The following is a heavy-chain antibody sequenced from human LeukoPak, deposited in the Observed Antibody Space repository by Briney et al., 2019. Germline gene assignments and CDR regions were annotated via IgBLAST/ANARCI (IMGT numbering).Heavy chain of an antibody. CDR1: GFNFNNYA. D-gene: IGHD1-26*01. CDR2: VSYGGNDK. V-gene: IGHV3-30*04. Sequence: PGGSLGLSCAASGFNFNNYAMYWVRQAPGKGLEWVAVVSYGGNDKYYTDSVKGRFTISRDNSNNTLFLEMNSLRPDDTGLYFCARDASEWDDWNWFDPWGQGTLVTVSS. CDR3: ARDASEWDDWNWFDP. J-gene: IGHJ5*02.